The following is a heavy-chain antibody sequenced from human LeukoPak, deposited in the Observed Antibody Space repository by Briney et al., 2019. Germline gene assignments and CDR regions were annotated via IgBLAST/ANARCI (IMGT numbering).Heavy chain of an antibody. CDR3: AKSSSGWYNFDY. CDR1: GFTFSSYA. D-gene: IGHD6-19*01. CDR2: ISGNGGST. J-gene: IGHJ4*02. V-gene: IGHV3-23*01. Sequence: GPLRLSCAASGFTFSSYAMSWVRQAPRKGLEWVSAISGNGGSTYNADSVRGRFTISRDNSRNTLYVQMNSLRAEDTAVYYCAKSSSGWYNFDYWGQGTLVTVSS.